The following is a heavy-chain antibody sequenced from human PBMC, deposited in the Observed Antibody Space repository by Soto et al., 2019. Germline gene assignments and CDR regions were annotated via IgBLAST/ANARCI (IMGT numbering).Heavy chain of an antibody. CDR1: GSTFEDFA. V-gene: IGHV3-9*01. Sequence: EVQLVESGGGLVQPGRSLRLSCVASGSTFEDFAVHWVRQAPGKGLEWVSGINWNGDNIAYADSVKGRFTISRDNAKNSVFLQMDSLSPEDTAFSHCAKDMGYSGSFAHTFDYWGQGTLVTVSS. CDR2: INWNGDNI. CDR3: AKDMGYSGSFAHTFDY. D-gene: IGHD1-26*01. J-gene: IGHJ4*02.